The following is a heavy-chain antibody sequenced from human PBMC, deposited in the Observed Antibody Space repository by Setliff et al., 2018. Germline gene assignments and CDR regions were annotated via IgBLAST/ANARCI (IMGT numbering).Heavy chain of an antibody. CDR1: GGSIGPHY. CDR2: IFYSDTA. Sequence: PSETLSLTCTVSGGSIGPHYWSWIRQAPGKGLEWIGHIFYSDTAKYNPSLESRAAISVDSSKNQFSLKLRSVTAADTAVYYCARHAVTTGYFQYSYWYFDLWGRGTLVTVSS. CDR3: ARHAVTTGYFQYSYWYFDL. V-gene: IGHV4-59*11. J-gene: IGHJ2*01. D-gene: IGHD4-17*01.